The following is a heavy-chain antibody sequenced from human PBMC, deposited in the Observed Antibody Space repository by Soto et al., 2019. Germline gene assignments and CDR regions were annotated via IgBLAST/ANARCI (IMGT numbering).Heavy chain of an antibody. V-gene: IGHV1-69*13. CDR3: AKDGGKDGYFGNSFAP. Sequence: SVKVSWKASGGTFSNYAITWVRQAPGQGLEWLGRIIPIFGSANYAQKFQGRVTITADESTTTAYMELSSLRSDDTAVYYCAKDGGKDGYFGNSFAPSAQRTLVTVSS. J-gene: IGHJ5*02. CDR2: IIPIFGSA. CDR1: GGTFSNYA. D-gene: IGHD5-12*01.